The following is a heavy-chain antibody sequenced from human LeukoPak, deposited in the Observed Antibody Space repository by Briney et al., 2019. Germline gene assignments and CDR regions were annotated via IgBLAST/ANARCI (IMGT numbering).Heavy chain of an antibody. Sequence: GGSLRLSCAASGFTFSSYEMNWVRQAPGKGLEWVSYISSSGSTIYYADSVKGRFTISRDNARSSLYLQMNGLRAEDTAVYYCARIAISSLGAYYMDVWGKGTTVTVSS. D-gene: IGHD5-24*01. J-gene: IGHJ6*03. CDR3: ARIAISSLGAYYMDV. CDR2: ISSSGSTI. V-gene: IGHV3-48*03. CDR1: GFTFSSYE.